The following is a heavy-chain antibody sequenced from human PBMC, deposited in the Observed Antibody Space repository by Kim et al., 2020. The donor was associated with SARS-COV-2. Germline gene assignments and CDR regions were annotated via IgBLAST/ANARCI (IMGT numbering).Heavy chain of an antibody. CDR2: INRHSGST. J-gene: IGHJ1*01. D-gene: IGHD3-9*01. V-gene: IGHV3-20*04. CDR3: VRGYVGGPFDL. CDR1: GFTFDDYG. Sequence: GGSLRLSCAASGFTFDDYGMSWVRQVPGKGLEWVSVINRHSGSTGYADSVKGRFIISRDNARKSLYLQMNTLRGDDTALYYCVRGYVGGPFDLWGQGT.